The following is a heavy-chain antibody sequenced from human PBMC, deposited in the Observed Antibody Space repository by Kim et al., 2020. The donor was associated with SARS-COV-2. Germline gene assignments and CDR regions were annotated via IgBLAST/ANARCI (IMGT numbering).Heavy chain of an antibody. CDR1: GFTFSSYA. V-gene: IGHV3-23*01. J-gene: IGHJ4*02. CDR3: AKRERDFWSGYYDY. Sequence: GGSLRLSCAASGFTFSSYAMSWVRQAPGKGLEWVSAISGSGGSTYYADSVKGRFTISRDNSKNTLYLQMNSLRAEDTAVYYCAKRERDFWSGYYDYWGQGTLVTVSS. CDR2: ISGSGGST. D-gene: IGHD3-3*01.